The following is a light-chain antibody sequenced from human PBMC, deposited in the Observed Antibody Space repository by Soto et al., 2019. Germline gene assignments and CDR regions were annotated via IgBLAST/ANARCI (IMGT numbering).Light chain of an antibody. J-gene: IGKJ4*01. CDR1: QSVNSF. V-gene: IGKV3-11*01. CDR2: DTS. Sequence: EIVLTQSPVTLSLSPGERATLSCRASQSVNSFLAWYQQKPGQAPRLLIYDTSKRATGIPARFSGSGSGTDFTLTISSLEPEDFAIYYCQQRAKWPLTFGGGTEVEIK. CDR3: QQRAKWPLT.